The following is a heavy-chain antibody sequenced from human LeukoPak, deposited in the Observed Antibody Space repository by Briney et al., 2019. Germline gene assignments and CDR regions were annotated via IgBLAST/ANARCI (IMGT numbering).Heavy chain of an antibody. J-gene: IGHJ4*02. CDR1: GFTFSNYA. CDR3: TRGLGKYCSGGSCYSKVGFDY. CDR2: ISYDGSHE. Sequence: PGGSLRLSCAASGFTFSNYALHWVRQAPGKGLEWVAVISYDGSHEYYADSVKGRFTISKDNSKNTLYLQINSLRAEDTAVYYCTRGLGKYCSGGSCYSKVGFDYWGQGTLVTVSS. D-gene: IGHD2-15*01. V-gene: IGHV3-30-3*01.